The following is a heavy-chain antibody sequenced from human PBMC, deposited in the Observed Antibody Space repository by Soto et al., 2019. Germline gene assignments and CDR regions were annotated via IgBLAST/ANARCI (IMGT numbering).Heavy chain of an antibody. CDR1: GYTFNNYD. CDR2: MKPNSGNT. V-gene: IGHV1-8*02. Sequence: ASVKVSCKASGYTFNNYDIHWVRQAPGHGLERMGWMKPNSGNTGYAQNFRGRVTMTQNTAIGTAYMELSSLRSDDTATYYCTRAYGAETFDFWGQGTRVTVSS. D-gene: IGHD3-10*01. J-gene: IGHJ5*01. CDR3: TRAYGAETFDF.